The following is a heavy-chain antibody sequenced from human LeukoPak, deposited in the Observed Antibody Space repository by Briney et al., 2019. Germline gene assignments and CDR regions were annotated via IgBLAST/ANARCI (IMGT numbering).Heavy chain of an antibody. CDR3: ARDRRAGTDY. CDR1: GFSLSPTGMR. V-gene: IGHV2-70*04. D-gene: IGHD6-13*01. CDR2: IDWDDDK. Sequence: ESAPALVKPTQTLSLTCTFSGFSLSPTGMRVSWIRQPPGKALERLALIDWDDDKFYSTSLKTRLTISKDTSKNQVVLTMTHMDPGDTATYCWARDRRAGTDYWGQGTLVTVSS. J-gene: IGHJ4*02.